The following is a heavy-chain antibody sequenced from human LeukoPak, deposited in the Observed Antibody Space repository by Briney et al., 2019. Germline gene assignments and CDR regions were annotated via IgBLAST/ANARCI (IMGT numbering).Heavy chain of an antibody. Sequence: PGGSLRPSCAAAGFTFSSYGMHWVRQAPGKGLEWVAFIRYDGSNKYYADSVKGRFTISRDNSKNTLYLQMNSLRAEDTAVYYCAQVAATGYYYYYYMDVWGKGTTVTVSS. J-gene: IGHJ6*03. CDR3: AQVAATGYYYYYYMDV. CDR1: GFTFSSYG. V-gene: IGHV3-30*02. CDR2: IRYDGSNK. D-gene: IGHD2-15*01.